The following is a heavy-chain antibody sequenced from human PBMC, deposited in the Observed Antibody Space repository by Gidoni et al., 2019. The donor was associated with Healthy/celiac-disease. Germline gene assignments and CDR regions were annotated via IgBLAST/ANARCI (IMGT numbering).Heavy chain of an antibody. V-gene: IGHV3-21*01. Sequence: EVQLVVSGGGLLKPRGSLRLSCAASGSTLSSYSMNWVRQAPGKALEWVSSISSSSSYRYYADSVKGRFTITRDNAKNSLYQQMNSLRAEDTDVYYCARGSAGDCDILPVPFDPWGQGTLVTVSS. CDR1: GSTLSSYS. D-gene: IGHD3-9*01. J-gene: IGHJ5*02. CDR3: ARGSAGDCDILPVPFDP. CDR2: ISSSSSYR.